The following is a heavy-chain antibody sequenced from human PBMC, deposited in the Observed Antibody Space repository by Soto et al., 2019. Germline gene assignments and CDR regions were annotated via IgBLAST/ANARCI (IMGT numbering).Heavy chain of an antibody. CDR3: AKRVRGYPPNSSSWYYFDY. J-gene: IGHJ4*02. CDR2: ISGSGGST. Sequence: GGSLRLSCAASGFTFSSYAMSWVRQAPGKGLEWVSAISGSGGSTYYADSVKGRFTISRDNSKNTLYLQMNSLRAEDTAVYYCAKRVRGYPPNSSSWYYFDYWGQGTLVTVSS. CDR1: GFTFSSYA. D-gene: IGHD6-13*01. V-gene: IGHV3-23*01.